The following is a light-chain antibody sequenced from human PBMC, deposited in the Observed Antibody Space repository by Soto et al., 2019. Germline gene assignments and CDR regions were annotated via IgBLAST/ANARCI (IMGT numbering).Light chain of an antibody. CDR1: SSDVGGYNY. CDR3: SSYAGTDNFYV. V-gene: IGLV2-8*01. CDR2: EVT. Sequence: QSVLTQAPSASGSPGQSVPISFTRNSSDVGGYNYVSWYQQHPGKAPKLMIYEVTKRPSGVPDRFSGSKSASTASLTVSGLQAEDEADYYCSSYAGTDNFYVFGTGTKVTVL. J-gene: IGLJ1*01.